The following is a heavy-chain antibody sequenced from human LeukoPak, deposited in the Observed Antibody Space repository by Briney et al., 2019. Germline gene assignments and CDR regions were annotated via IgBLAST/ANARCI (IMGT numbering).Heavy chain of an antibody. J-gene: IGHJ4*02. CDR3: ARDRNTDFWSGYYTNYFDY. CDR1: GFTVSSNS. Sequence: GGSLRLSCTVSGFTVSSNSMSWVRQAPGKGLEWVSFIYSAGSTHYSDSVKGRFTISIDNSKNTLYLQMNSLRAEDTAVYYCARDRNTDFWSGYYTNYFDYWGQGTLVTVSS. CDR2: IYSAGST. D-gene: IGHD3-3*01. V-gene: IGHV3-53*01.